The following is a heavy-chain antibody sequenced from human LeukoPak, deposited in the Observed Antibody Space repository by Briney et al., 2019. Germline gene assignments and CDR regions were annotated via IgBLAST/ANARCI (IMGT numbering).Heavy chain of an antibody. V-gene: IGHV3-21*01. D-gene: IGHD1-26*01. CDR2: ISSGSYI. J-gene: IGHJ5*02. CDR3: AIGGRSELPPYNWFDP. CDR1: GFTFSSYS. Sequence: GGSLRLYCAASGFTFSSYSMNWVRQAPGKGLEWVSSISSGSYIYYPDAVKGRFTISRDNAKNSLYLQMNSRRAEDTAVYYCAIGGRSELPPYNWFDPWGQGTLVTVPS.